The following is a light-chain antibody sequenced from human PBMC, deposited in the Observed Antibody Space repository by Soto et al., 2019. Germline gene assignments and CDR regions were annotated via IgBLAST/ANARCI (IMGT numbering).Light chain of an antibody. CDR1: QSISSW. CDR2: DAS. Sequence: DIQMTQSPSTLSASVGDRVTIICRASQSISSWLAWYQQKPGKAPKVLICDASSLESGVPSRFSGSGSGTEFTLTISSLQPDDFATYYCQQYNTYTWTFGQGTKVENK. V-gene: IGKV1-5*02. J-gene: IGKJ1*01. CDR3: QQYNTYTWT.